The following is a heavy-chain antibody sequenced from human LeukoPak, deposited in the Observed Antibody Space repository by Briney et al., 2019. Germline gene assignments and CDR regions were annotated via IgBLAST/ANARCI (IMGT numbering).Heavy chain of an antibody. CDR2: IKPDGSGK. J-gene: IGHJ4*02. Sequence: GGSPRLSCAASGFTFSSXWXIWVRQAPGKGLEWVANIKPDGSGKYYVDSVKGRFTISRDNAKNSLYLQMNSLRADDTAVYYCARGMVTGNYWGQGTLVTVSS. D-gene: IGHD2-21*02. V-gene: IGHV3-7*05. CDR3: ARGMVTGNY. CDR1: GFTFSSXW.